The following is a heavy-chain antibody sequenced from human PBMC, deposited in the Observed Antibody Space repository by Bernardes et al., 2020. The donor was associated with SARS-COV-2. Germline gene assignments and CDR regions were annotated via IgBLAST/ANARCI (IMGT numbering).Heavy chain of an antibody. V-gene: IGHV1-8*01. J-gene: IGHJ3*02. CDR2: MNPHSGNT. CDR3: ARQGDYGDAFDI. CDR1: GYTFTTYD. D-gene: IGHD4-17*01. Sequence: ASVKVSCKASGYTFTTYDINWVRQATGQGLEWMGWMNPHSGNTDYEQKFQGRVTMNRNTSISTAYMELSSLRSEDTAVYYCARQGDYGDAFDIWGQGTMVTVSS.